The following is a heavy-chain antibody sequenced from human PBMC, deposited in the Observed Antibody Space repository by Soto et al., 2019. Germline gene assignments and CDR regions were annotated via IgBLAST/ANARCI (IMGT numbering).Heavy chain of an antibody. CDR3: AKALWRSVDDAFDT. V-gene: IGHV3-23*01. D-gene: IGHD3-16*01. CDR1: GFTFSSYA. J-gene: IGHJ3*02. Sequence: EVQLLESGGGLVQPGGSLRLSCAASGFTFSSYAMSWVRQAPGKGLEWVSGISNSGSSPYYADSVKGRFTISRDNSKNTLYLQMNSLRYADTAVYYAAKALWRSVDDAFDTWGQGTMVTVSS. CDR2: ISNSGSSP.